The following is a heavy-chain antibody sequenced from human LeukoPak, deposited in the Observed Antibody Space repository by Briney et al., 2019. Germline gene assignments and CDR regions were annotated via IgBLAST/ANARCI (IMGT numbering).Heavy chain of an antibody. Sequence: PGGSLRLSCAASGFTFSSYGMHWVRQAPGKGLEWVAVISYDGSNKYYADSVKGRFTISRDNSKNTLYLQMNSLRAEDTAVYYCAQDAGYWGQGTLVTVSS. J-gene: IGHJ4*02. CDR3: AQDAGY. V-gene: IGHV3-30*18. CDR2: ISYDGSNK. CDR1: GFTFSSYG.